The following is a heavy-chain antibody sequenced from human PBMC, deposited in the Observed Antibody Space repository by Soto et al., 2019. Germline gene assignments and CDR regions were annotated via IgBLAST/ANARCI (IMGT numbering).Heavy chain of an antibody. V-gene: IGHV4-34*01. CDR1: GGSFSGYY. Sequence: SETLSLTCAVYGGSFSGYYWSWIRQPPGKGLEWIGEINHSGSTNYNPSLKSRVTISVDTSKNQFSLKLSSVTAADTAVYYCGRVWTEADWYCDLWGRGTLVTVSS. CDR2: INHSGST. D-gene: IGHD3-10*01. J-gene: IGHJ2*01. CDR3: GRVWTEADWYCDL.